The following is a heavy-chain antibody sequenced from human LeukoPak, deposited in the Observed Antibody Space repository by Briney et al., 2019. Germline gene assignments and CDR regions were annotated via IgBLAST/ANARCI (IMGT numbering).Heavy chain of an antibody. Sequence: LTGGSLRLSCAASGFTFSLFAMHWVRQAPGKGLEWVSAISGSGGATYHADADSVKGRFTISRDNSKNALYLEINNLRAEDTAVYYCAKDGYNYDSSGHFDYWGQGTLVTVSP. CDR1: GFTFSLFA. V-gene: IGHV3-23*01. CDR2: ISGSGGAT. J-gene: IGHJ4*02. CDR3: AKDGYNYDSSGHFDY. D-gene: IGHD3-22*01.